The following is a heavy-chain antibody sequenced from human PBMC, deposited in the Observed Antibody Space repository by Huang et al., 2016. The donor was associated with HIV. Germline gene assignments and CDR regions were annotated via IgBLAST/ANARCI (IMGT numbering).Heavy chain of an antibody. D-gene: IGHD6-6*01. Sequence: QVQLVQSGAEVKNPGASVRVSCKASGYTFTDSNIHWVRQAPGQGLEWMGWINPKRGGKIYAQRFQGMITMTRDTTISTVHMDLRRIQSDDTAVYFCARDWSFGSSTSPADWGQGTLVTVSS. CDR2: INPKRGGK. V-gene: IGHV1-2*02. CDR1: GYTFTDSN. CDR3: ARDWSFGSSTSPAD. J-gene: IGHJ4*02.